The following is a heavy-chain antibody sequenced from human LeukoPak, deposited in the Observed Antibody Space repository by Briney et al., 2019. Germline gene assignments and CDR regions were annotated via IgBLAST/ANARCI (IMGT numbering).Heavy chain of an antibody. Sequence: GGSLRLSCAASGFTFSSYSMNWVRQAPGKGLEWVSSISSSSSYIYYADSVKGRFTISRDNAKNSLYLQMNSLRAEDTAVYYCAKDSSDYSDSSGYYFSPQPTCSSDYWGQGTLVTVYS. J-gene: IGHJ1*01. CDR1: GFTFSSYS. D-gene: IGHD3-22*01. CDR3: AKDSSDYSDSSGYYFSPQPTCSSDY. V-gene: IGHV3-21*04. CDR2: ISSSSSYI.